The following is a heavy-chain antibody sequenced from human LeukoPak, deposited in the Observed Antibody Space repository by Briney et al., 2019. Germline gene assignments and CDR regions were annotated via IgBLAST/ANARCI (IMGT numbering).Heavy chain of an antibody. V-gene: IGHV1-69*04. D-gene: IGHD4-11*01. CDR2: IIPILGIA. CDR1: GGTFSSYA. J-gene: IGHJ6*03. Sequence: ASVKVSCKASGGTFSSYAISWVRQAPGQGLEWMGRIIPILGIANYAQKFQGRVTITRNTSISTAYMELSSLRSEDTAVYYCARGCFTTSMTTVYYYYYYMDVWGKGTTVTVSS. CDR3: ARGCFTTSMTTVYYYYYYMDV.